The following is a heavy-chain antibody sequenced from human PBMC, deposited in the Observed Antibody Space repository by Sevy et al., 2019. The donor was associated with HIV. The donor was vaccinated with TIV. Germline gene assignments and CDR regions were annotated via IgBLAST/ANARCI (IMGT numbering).Heavy chain of an antibody. J-gene: IGHJ5*01. CDR3: SRLLVLGSFDS. D-gene: IGHD3-10*01. Sequence: GGSLRLSCAVSGFTFSSYSMNWVRQAPGKGLEWVSSISSSGSNIYYADSVKGRFTISRDNAKNSLYLQMNSLRAEDTAVYYCSRLLVLGSFDSWGQRTLVTDSS. CDR1: GFTFSSYS. CDR2: ISSSGSNI. V-gene: IGHV3-21*01.